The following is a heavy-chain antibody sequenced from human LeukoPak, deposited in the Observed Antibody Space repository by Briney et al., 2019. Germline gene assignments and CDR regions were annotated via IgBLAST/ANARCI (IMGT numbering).Heavy chain of an antibody. D-gene: IGHD5-12*01. CDR3: AREWVAATIQGAVGRRWFDP. CDR1: GFTFSTYW. CDR2: IKQDGSEK. J-gene: IGHJ5*02. V-gene: IGHV3-7*01. Sequence: GGSLRLSCAASGFTFSTYWMTWVRQAPGKGLEWVANIKQDGSEKYYVDSVKGRFTVSRDNAKNSLYLQMNSLRDEDTAVYYCAREWVAATIQGAVGRRWFDPWGQGTLVTVSS.